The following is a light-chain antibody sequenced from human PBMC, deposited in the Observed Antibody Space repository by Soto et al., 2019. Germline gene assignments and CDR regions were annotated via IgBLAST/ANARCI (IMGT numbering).Light chain of an antibody. V-gene: IGKV1-33*01. CDR1: QDINTY. CDR2: DAS. J-gene: IGKJ1*01. CDR3: QQYTNTNNPWM. Sequence: DIQLTQSTSSLSVAVGDGVTITCQTSQDINTYLNWYQQKPGRAPKLLIYDASNLETGVASRFSGSGSGTEFTLIISGLQPDDSATYYCQQYTNTNNPWMFGQGAKVDIK.